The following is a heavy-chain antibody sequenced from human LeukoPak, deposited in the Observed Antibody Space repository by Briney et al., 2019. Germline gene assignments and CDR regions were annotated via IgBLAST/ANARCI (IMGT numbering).Heavy chain of an antibody. CDR3: TRSYCSTGSCSRDY. J-gene: IGHJ4*02. CDR1: GYSFNSYW. D-gene: IGHD2-15*01. V-gene: IGHV5-51*01. Sequence: GESLKISCKASGYSFNSYWMGWVRQMPGKGLEWMGIIYPGDSETRYSPSVQGRVTISVDRSSTTTLLQWSSLEASDSGVYFCTRSYCSTGSCSRDYWGQGTLVTLSS. CDR2: IYPGDSET.